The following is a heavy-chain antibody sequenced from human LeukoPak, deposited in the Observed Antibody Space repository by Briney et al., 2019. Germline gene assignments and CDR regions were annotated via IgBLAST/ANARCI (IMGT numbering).Heavy chain of an antibody. CDR2: INPNSGGT. CDR1: GYTFTGYY. J-gene: IGHJ3*02. Sequence: GASVKVSCKASGYTFTGYYMHWVRQAPGQGLEWMGWINPNSGGTNYAQKFQGRVTMTRDTSISTAYMELSRLRSDDTAVYYCARGRFLEWRKSPDAFAIWGQGTMVTVPS. CDR3: ARGRFLEWRKSPDAFAI. V-gene: IGHV1-2*02. D-gene: IGHD3-3*01.